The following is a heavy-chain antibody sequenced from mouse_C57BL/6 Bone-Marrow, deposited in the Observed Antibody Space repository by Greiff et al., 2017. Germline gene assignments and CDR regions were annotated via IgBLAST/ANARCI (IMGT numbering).Heavy chain of an antibody. J-gene: IGHJ3*01. D-gene: IGHD2-14*01. CDR2: IDPETGGT. Sequence: QVQLKQSGAELVRPGASVTLSCKASGYTFTDYEMHWVKQTPVHGLEWIGAIDPETGGTAYNQKFQGKAILTADKSSSTAYMELRSLTSEDSAVYYCTIGAYWGQGTLVTVSA. CDR3: TIGAY. CDR1: GYTFTDYE. V-gene: IGHV1-15*01.